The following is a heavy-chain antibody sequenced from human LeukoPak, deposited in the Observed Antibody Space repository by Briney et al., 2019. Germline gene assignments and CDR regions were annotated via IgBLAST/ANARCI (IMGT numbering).Heavy chain of an antibody. J-gene: IGHJ6*03. Sequence: GASVKVSCKASGGTFSSYAISWVRQAPGQGLEWMGGIIPIFGTTNYAQKFQGRVTITADESTSTACMELSSLRSEDTAVYYCARSHYSSYWDNGPHYYYYMDVWGKGTTVTVSS. D-gene: IGHD6-6*01. CDR3: ARSHYSSYWDNGPHYYYYMDV. CDR1: GGTFSSYA. CDR2: IIPIFGTT. V-gene: IGHV1-69*13.